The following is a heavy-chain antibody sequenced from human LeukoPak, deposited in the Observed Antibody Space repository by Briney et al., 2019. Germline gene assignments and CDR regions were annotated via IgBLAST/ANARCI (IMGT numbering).Heavy chain of an antibody. D-gene: IGHD3-10*01. CDR1: GFTFDDHA. J-gene: IGHJ4*02. CDR3: AKGANYGSPNRYYFDY. CDR2: ISWNSGSI. Sequence: GRSLRLSCAASGFTFDDHAMHWVRQAPGKGLEWVSGISWNSGSIGYADSVRGRFTISRDNAKNSLYLQINSLRPEDTALYYCAKGANYGSPNRYYFDYWDQGTLVTVSS. V-gene: IGHV3-9*01.